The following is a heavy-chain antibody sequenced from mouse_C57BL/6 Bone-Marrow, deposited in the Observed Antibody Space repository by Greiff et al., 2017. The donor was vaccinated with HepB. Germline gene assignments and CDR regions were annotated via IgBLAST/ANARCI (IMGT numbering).Heavy chain of an antibody. CDR2: INYGGSST. CDR1: GFTFSNYY. Sequence: EVLLVESEAGLVQPGSSMKLSCTASGFTFSNYYMAWVRQVPEKGLEWVANINYGGSSTYYLASLKSRFIISRDNATNILYLQMSRLKSEATATYYGARDFYYGSTFDFWGTGTTVTVSA. CDR3: ARDFYYGSTFDF. D-gene: IGHD1-1*01. V-gene: IGHV5-16*01. J-gene: IGHJ1*03.